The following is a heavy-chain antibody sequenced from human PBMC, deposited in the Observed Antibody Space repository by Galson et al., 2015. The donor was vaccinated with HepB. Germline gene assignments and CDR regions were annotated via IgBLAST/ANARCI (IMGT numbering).Heavy chain of an antibody. Sequence: SLRLSCAASGFSVERNNMNWVRQAPGRGLEWVSIIYSDGSTEYADSVKGRFTISRDTSNNTLHLQVNSLRADDSAVYYCARRDGSSGAFDIWGQGTMVTVSS. CDR3: ARRDGSSGAFDI. CDR2: IYSDGST. CDR1: GFSVERNN. V-gene: IGHV3-53*01. D-gene: IGHD3-10*01. J-gene: IGHJ3*02.